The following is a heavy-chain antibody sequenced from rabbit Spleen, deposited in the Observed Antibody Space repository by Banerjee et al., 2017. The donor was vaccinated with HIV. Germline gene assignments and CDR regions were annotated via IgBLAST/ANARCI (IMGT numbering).Heavy chain of an antibody. CDR3: ARDGAGGSYFAL. CDR1: GFDFSSYG. Sequence: QEQLVESGGGLVQPGGSLKLSCKASGFDFSSYGVSWVRQAPGKGLEWIGYIDPVFGITYYANWVNGRFTISSHNAQNTLFLQLTSLTAADTATYFCARDGAGGSYFALWGQGTLVTVS. J-gene: IGHJ4*01. CDR2: IDPVFGIT. D-gene: IGHD8-1*01. V-gene: IGHV1S47*01.